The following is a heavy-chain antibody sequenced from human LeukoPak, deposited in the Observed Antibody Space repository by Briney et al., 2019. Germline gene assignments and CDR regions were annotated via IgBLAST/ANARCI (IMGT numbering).Heavy chain of an antibody. J-gene: IGHJ6*02. CDR1: GGTFSSYA. D-gene: IGHD6-13*01. CDR2: MNPNSGNT. Sequence: GASVKVSCKASGGTFSSYAINWVRQATGQGLEWMGWMNPNSGNTGYAQKFQGRVTMTRNTSISTAYMELSSLRSEDTAVYYCARAYSSSRLYYYYYGMDVWGQGTTVTVS. V-gene: IGHV1-8*02. CDR3: ARAYSSSRLYYYYYGMDV.